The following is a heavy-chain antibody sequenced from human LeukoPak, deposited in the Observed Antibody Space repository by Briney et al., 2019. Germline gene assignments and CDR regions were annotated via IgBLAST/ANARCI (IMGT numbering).Heavy chain of an antibody. CDR1: GFTFRSFW. V-gene: IGHV3-7*01. Sequence: PGGSLRLSCAASGFTFRSFWMTWVRQAPGKGLEWVANIREDGSEKYYVDSVNGRFTISRDNAKNSLSLQMNSLRAEDMGVYYCARGRGIGAWGQGNTVTVSS. CDR3: ARGRGIGA. J-gene: IGHJ6*02. CDR2: IREDGSEK.